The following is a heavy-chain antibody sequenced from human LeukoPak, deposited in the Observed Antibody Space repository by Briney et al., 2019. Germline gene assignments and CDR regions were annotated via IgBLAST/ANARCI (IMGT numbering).Heavy chain of an antibody. V-gene: IGHV1-2*02. J-gene: IGHJ4*02. CDR1: GYTFTGYY. CDR3: ARVPRGSFCFDY. CDR2: INPNSGGT. Sequence: ASVKVSCKASGYTFTGYYMHWVRQAPGQGLEWMGWINPNSGGTNYAQKFQGRVTMTRDTSISTAYMGLSRLRSDDTAVYYCARVPRGSFCFDYWGQGTLVTVSS. D-gene: IGHD1-26*01.